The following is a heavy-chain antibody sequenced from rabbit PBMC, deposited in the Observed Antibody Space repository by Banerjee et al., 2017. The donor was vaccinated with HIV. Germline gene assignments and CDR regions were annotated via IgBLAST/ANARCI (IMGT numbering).Heavy chain of an antibody. J-gene: IGHJ4*01. CDR1: GFDFSSSYC. V-gene: IGHV1S45*01. D-gene: IGHD2-1*01. Sequence: QQQLEESGGDLVKPGASLTLTCTASGFDFSSSYCMCWVRQAPGKGLEWTGCIYTGSGSTYYASWAKGRFTISKTSSTTVTLQMTSLTAADTATYFCAGADVNDYSCFNLWGPGTLVTV. CDR2: IYTGSGST. CDR3: AGADVNDYSCFNL.